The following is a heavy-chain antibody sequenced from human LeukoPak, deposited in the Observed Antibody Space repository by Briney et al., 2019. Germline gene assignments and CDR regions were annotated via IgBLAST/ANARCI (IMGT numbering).Heavy chain of an antibody. V-gene: IGHV3-48*03. CDR1: GFIFSSYE. CDR2: ISSSGDTR. D-gene: IGHD6-19*01. J-gene: IGHJ4*02. CDR3: ARFGYSSGSDY. Sequence: GSLRLSCAASGFIFSSYEMNWVRQAPGKGLEWVSYISSSGDTRYHADSVRGRFTISRDNAKNSLYLQMSSLRAEDTAVYYCARFGYSSGSDYWGRGTLVTVSS.